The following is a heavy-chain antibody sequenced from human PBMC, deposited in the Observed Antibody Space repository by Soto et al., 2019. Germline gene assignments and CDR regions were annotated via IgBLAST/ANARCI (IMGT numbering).Heavy chain of an antibody. Sequence: TMSLPCTVSGGSISSGDYYWSWVRQPPGKGLEWIGYIYYSGSTYYNPSLKSRVTISGETSKNQFSLKLSSVTAADTAVYYCARAVVAARPRHWFGPWGQRNRVTFSS. CDR2: IYYSGST. D-gene: IGHD6-6*01. CDR3: ARAVVAARPRHWFGP. V-gene: IGHV4-30-4*01. CDR1: GGSISSGDYY. J-gene: IGHJ5*02.